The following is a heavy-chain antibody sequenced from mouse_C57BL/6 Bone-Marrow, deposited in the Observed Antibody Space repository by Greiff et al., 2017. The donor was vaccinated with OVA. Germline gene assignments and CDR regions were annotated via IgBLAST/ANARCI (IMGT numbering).Heavy chain of an antibody. J-gene: IGHJ4*01. Sequence: EVKLMESGGDLVKPGGSLKLSCAASGFTFSSYGMSWVRQTPDKRLEWVATISSGGSYTYYPDSVKGRFTISTDKAKNTLYLQMSSLKSEDTAMYYCARQRRGGVDYWGQGTSVTVSS. V-gene: IGHV5-6*01. CDR3: ARQRRGGVDY. CDR2: ISSGGSYT. CDR1: GFTFSSYG.